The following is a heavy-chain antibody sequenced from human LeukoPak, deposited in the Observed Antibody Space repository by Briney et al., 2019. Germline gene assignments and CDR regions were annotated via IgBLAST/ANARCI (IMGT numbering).Heavy chain of an antibody. Sequence: GGSLRLSCAASGFTFSSYSMNWVRQAPGKGLEWVSSISSSSSYIYHADSVKGRFTISRDNAKNSLYLQMNSLRAEDTAVYYCAREGITMVRGVFDYWGQGTLVTVSS. J-gene: IGHJ4*02. CDR3: AREGITMVRGVFDY. V-gene: IGHV3-21*01. CDR1: GFTFSSYS. D-gene: IGHD3-10*01. CDR2: ISSSSSYI.